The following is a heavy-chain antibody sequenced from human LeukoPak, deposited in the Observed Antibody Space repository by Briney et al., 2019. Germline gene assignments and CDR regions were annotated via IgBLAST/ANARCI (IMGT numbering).Heavy chain of an antibody. Sequence: ASVKVSCKASGGTFSSYGISWVRQAPGQGLEWMGWISGYNGNTNYAQKLQGRFTMTTDTYTSTAYMELRSLRSDDTAVYYCARDEAWGYCSESSCHAELGNNWLDPWGQGTLVTVSS. J-gene: IGHJ5*02. D-gene: IGHD2-15*01. CDR1: GGTFSSYG. V-gene: IGHV1-18*01. CDR2: ISGYNGNT. CDR3: ARDEAWGYCSESSCHAELGNNWLDP.